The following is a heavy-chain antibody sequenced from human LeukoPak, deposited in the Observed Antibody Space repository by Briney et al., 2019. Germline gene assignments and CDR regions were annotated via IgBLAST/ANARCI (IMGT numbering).Heavy chain of an antibody. CDR2: IYYSGST. CDR3: ARDPYNSGWTPDY. Sequence: SETLSLTCTVSGGSISSYYWSWIRQPPGKGLEWIGYIYYSGSTNYNPSLKSRVTISVDTSKNQFSLKLSSVTAADTAVYYCARDPYNSGWTPDYWGQGTLVTVSS. D-gene: IGHD6-19*01. J-gene: IGHJ4*02. V-gene: IGHV4-59*01. CDR1: GGSISSYY.